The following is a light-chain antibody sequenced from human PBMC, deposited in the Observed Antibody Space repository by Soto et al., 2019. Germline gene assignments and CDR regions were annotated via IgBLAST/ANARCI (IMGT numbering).Light chain of an antibody. Sequence: QSVLTEPGSVCVSLGQAVTISCTGTSSDVGNYNYVSWYQQYSGRVPKLLIYMVSNRASGVSNRFSGSKSGNTASLTISGLQAEDEADYFCTSPTPGSLYVFGTGTKVTVL. CDR1: SSDVGNYNY. CDR2: MVS. V-gene: IGLV2-14*01. J-gene: IGLJ1*01. CDR3: TSPTPGSLYV.